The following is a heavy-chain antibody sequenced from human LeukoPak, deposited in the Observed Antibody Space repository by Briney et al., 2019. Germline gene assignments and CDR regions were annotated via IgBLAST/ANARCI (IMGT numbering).Heavy chain of an antibody. CDR1: GGSISSSSFF. CDR2: IYYSGST. D-gene: IGHD3-3*01. V-gene: IGHV4-39*07. Sequence: PSETLSLTCTVSGGSISSSSFFWGWIRQPPGKGLEWIGSIYYSGSTYYNPSLKSRVTISVDTSKKQFSLKLSSVTAADTAVYYCARGNDYDFWSADYYYGMDVWGQGTTVTVSS. J-gene: IGHJ6*02. CDR3: ARGNDYDFWSADYYYGMDV.